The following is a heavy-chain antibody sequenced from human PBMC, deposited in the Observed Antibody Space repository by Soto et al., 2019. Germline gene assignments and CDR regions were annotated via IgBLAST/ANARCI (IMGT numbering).Heavy chain of an antibody. Sequence: QVQLVESGGGVVQPGRSLRLSCEASGFTLSNYGMHWVRQAPGKGLEWVAVLSFDESKKYYADSVKGRFTISRDNSKNTLYLQMNSLRAEDTAVYYCTNGRGYSSGWSLPYWGQGTLVTISS. D-gene: IGHD6-19*01. J-gene: IGHJ4*02. CDR2: LSFDESKK. CDR3: TNGRGYSSGWSLPY. CDR1: GFTLSNYG. V-gene: IGHV3-30*18.